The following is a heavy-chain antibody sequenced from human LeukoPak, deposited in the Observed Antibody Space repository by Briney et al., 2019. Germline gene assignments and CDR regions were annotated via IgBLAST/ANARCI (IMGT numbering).Heavy chain of an antibody. Sequence: GGSLRLSCAASGFIFSSYAMTWVRQAPGKGLEWVSGLSGSGGSTYYADSVKGRFTISRDNSKNTLYLQINSLRAEDTAVYYCTRLIAVAGRRYYYYYMDVWGKGTTVTVSS. CDR3: TRLIAVAGRRYYYYYMDV. V-gene: IGHV3-23*01. CDR1: GFIFSSYA. D-gene: IGHD6-19*01. J-gene: IGHJ6*03. CDR2: LSGSGGST.